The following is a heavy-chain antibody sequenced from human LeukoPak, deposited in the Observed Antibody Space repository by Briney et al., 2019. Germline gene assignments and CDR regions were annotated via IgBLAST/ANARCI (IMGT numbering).Heavy chain of an antibody. CDR1: GGTFSSYA. Sequence: SVKVPCKASGGTFSSYAISWVGQAPGQGLEWMGGIIPIFGTANHAQKFQGRAALTADESPSPAYMELSSLRSEDTAVYYCARGYDYYDSSGLFDYWGQGTLVTVSS. CDR3: ARGYDYYDSSGLFDY. J-gene: IGHJ4*02. V-gene: IGHV1-69*13. D-gene: IGHD3-22*01. CDR2: IIPIFGTA.